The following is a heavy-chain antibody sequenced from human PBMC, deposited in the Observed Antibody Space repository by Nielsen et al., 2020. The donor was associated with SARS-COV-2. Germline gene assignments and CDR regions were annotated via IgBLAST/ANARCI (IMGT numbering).Heavy chain of an antibody. CDR2: ISYDGSNK. V-gene: IGHV3-30-3*01. J-gene: IGHJ4*02. CDR3: ARQDRKAGPYYDYVWGFCDY. Sequence: LKISCAASGFTFSSYAMHWVRQAPGKGLEWVAVISYDGSNKYYADSVKGRFTISRDNSKNTLYLQMNSLRAEDTAVYYCARQDRKAGPYYDYVWGFCDYWGQGTLVTVSS. D-gene: IGHD3-16*01. CDR1: GFTFSSYA.